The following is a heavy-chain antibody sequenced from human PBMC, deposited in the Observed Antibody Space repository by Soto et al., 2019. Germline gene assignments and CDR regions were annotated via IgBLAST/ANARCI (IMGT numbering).Heavy chain of an antibody. J-gene: IGHJ4*02. V-gene: IGHV4-30-4*01. Sequence: SETLSLTCAVSGGSIISADSYWFWIRQPPGKGLEWIGYIYFSGSTYYNPSLKSRVTISVDTSKNQFSLKLSSVTAADTAVYYCARVGDYYDKRPFDYWGQGTLVTVSS. CDR1: GGSIISADSY. CDR2: IYFSGST. CDR3: ARVGDYYDKRPFDY. D-gene: IGHD3-22*01.